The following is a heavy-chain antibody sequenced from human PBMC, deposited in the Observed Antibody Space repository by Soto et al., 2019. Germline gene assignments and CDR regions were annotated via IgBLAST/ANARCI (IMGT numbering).Heavy chain of an antibody. J-gene: IGHJ4*02. D-gene: IGHD4-17*01. CDR3: ARGNGDYVDY. CDR1: GGAIGGYY. CDR2: IYSSGST. V-gene: IGHV4-4*07. Sequence: SGGAIGGYYWSWIRQPPGKALEYIGRIYSSGSTNYNPSLKSRVTMSVDTSKNQFSLKLTSVTAADTAVYYCARGNGDYVDYWGPGTLVTVSS.